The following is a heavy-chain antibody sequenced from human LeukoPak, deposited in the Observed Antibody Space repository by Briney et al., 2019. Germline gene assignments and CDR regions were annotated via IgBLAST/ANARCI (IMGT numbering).Heavy chain of an antibody. CDR2: ISAYNSNT. CDR1: GYTFTSYG. V-gene: IGHV1-18*01. D-gene: IGHD3-10*01. J-gene: IGHJ3*02. CDR3: ARDSTPPSGKGAFDI. Sequence: ASVKVSCKASGYTFTSYGINWVRQAPGQGLEWMGWISAYNSNTHYAQKLQGRVTMTTDTSTSTAYMEVRSLRSDDTAVYYCARDSTPPSGKGAFDIWGQGTMVTVSS.